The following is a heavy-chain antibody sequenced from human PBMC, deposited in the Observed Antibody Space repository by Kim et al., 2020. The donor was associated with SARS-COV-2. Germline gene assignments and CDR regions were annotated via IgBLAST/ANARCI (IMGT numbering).Heavy chain of an antibody. CDR2: ISSSSSTI. CDR1: GFTFSSYS. J-gene: IGHJ4*02. CDR3: ARDTPYDSSGYHLDY. D-gene: IGHD3-22*01. Sequence: GGSLRLSCAASGFTFSSYSMNWVRQAPGKGLEWVSYISSSSSTIYYADSVKGRFTISRDNAKNSLYLQMNSLRAEDTAVYYCARDTPYDSSGYHLDYWGQGTLVTVSS. V-gene: IGHV3-48*04.